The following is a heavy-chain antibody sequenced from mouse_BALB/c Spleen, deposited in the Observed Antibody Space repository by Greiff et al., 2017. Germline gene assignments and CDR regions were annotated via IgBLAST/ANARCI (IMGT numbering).Heavy chain of an antibody. Sequence: EVKVVESGGGLVKPGGSLKLSCAASGFAFSSYDMSWVRQTPEKRLEWVAYISSGGGSTYYPDTVKGRFTISRDNAKNTLYLQMSSLKSEDTAMYYCARHQGNWGQGTTLTVSS. V-gene: IGHV5-12-1*01. CDR1: GFAFSSYD. CDR2: ISSGGGST. J-gene: IGHJ2*01. D-gene: IGHD3-2*02. CDR3: ARHQGN.